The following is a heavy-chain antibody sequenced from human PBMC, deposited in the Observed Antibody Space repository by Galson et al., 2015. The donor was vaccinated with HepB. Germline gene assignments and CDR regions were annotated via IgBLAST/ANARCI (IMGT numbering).Heavy chain of an antibody. J-gene: IGHJ4*02. V-gene: IGHV1-18*01. CDR1: GYTFTSYG. D-gene: IGHD2-2*01. Sequence: SVKVSCKASGYTFTSYGISWVRQAPGQGLEWMGWISAYNGYTNYAQKVQGRVTMTTDTSTSTAYMELRSLSSDDTAVYYCARERVINHSNLVVVPTAVDYWGQGTLVTVSS. CDR3: ARERVINHSNLVVVPTAVDY. CDR2: ISAYNGYT.